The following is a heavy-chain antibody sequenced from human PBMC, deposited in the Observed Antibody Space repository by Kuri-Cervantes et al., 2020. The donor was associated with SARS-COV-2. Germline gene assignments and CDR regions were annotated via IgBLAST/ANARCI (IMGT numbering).Heavy chain of an antibody. Sequence: GESLKISCAASGFTFSSYAMHWVRQAPGKGLEWVAVISYDGSNKYYADSVKGRFTISRDNSKNTLYLQMNSLRAEDTAVYYCAGTVQLERRTGNDAFDIWGQGTMVTVSS. V-gene: IGHV3-30*07. CDR2: ISYDGSNK. J-gene: IGHJ3*02. CDR1: GFTFSSYA. CDR3: AGTVQLERRTGNDAFDI. D-gene: IGHD1-1*01.